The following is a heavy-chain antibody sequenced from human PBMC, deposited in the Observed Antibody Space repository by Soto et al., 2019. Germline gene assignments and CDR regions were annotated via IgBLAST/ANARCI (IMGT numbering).Heavy chain of an antibody. V-gene: IGHV3-11*04. D-gene: IGHD2-15*01. CDR3: AFFFFQAEDGIRDTVPVSAFLLNRSSDL. Sequence: KGLEWVSGISASGVSTYYADSEKGRFTIPRDNAKNSLYLQMNSLRDEDTAVYYCAFFFFQAEDGIRDTVPVSAFLLNRSSDL. CDR2: ISASGVST. J-gene: IGHJ2*01.